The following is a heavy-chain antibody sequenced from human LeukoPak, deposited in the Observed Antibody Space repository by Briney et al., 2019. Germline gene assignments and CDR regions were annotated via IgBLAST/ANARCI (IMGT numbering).Heavy chain of an antibody. CDR1: GFTFSSYG. D-gene: IGHD5-12*01. J-gene: IGHJ3*02. CDR3: AKAVDIDI. V-gene: IGHV3-30*18. Sequence: GGSLRLSCAASGFTFSSYGMHWVRQAPGKGLEWVAVISYDGSNKYYADSVKGRFTISRDNSKNTLYLQMNSLRAEDTAVYYYAKAVDIDIWGQGTMVTVSS. CDR2: ISYDGSNK.